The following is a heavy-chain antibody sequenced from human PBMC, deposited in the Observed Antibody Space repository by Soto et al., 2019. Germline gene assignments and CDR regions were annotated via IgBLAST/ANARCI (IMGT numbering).Heavy chain of an antibody. Sequence: GGSLRLSCAASGFTFSSYGMHWVRQSPGKGLEWVAVIWYDGSNKYYADSVKGRFTISRDNSKNALYLQMNSLRAEDTAVYYCASDYYDSSGQSNYWGQGTLVTVSS. CDR3: ASDYYDSSGQSNY. J-gene: IGHJ4*02. CDR2: IWYDGSNK. D-gene: IGHD3-22*01. CDR1: GFTFSSYG. V-gene: IGHV3-33*01.